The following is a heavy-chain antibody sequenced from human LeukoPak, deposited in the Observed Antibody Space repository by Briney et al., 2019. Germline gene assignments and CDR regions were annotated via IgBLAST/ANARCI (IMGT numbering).Heavy chain of an antibody. D-gene: IGHD5-18*01. J-gene: IGHJ5*02. Sequence: PPETLSPTCTVSGGSISTYYWTWIRQFPGKGLEWIGYIESGRTKYNPSLNSRVTISADTSKNQFSLRVSSLTAADTAVYYCTRDREHSYGKWFDPWGRGTLVTVSS. V-gene: IGHV4-59*01. CDR2: IESGRT. CDR1: GGSISTYY. CDR3: TRDREHSYGKWFDP.